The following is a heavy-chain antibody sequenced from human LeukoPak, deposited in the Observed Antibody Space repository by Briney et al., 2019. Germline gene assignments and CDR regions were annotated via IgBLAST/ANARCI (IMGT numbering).Heavy chain of an antibody. Sequence: SETLSLTCTVSGGSLNTFYWTWIRQPPGKGLEWIGYTYYSGGTKYNPSLESRVTISVDASKSQFSLKLNSVTTADTAVYYCARVVNYTSRKNWYVPWGQGTLVVVSS. D-gene: IGHD3-3*01. CDR2: TYYSGGT. J-gene: IGHJ5*02. V-gene: IGHV4-59*01. CDR3: ARVVNYTSRKNWYVP. CDR1: GGSLNTFY.